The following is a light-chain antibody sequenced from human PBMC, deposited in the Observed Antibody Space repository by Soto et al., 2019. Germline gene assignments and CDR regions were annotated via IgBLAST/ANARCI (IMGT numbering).Light chain of an antibody. CDR2: WAS. CDR1: QSLFYSSNNKDY. J-gene: IGKJ1*01. Sequence: DIVMTQSPYSLAVSLGERATINCKSSQSLFYSSNNKDYLAWYQQKPGQPPRLLIYWASTRESGVPERFSGSGSGTDFTLTVSSLQAEDEAIYYCQQYFNTPWTFGQGTKVEIK. V-gene: IGKV4-1*01. CDR3: QQYFNTPWT.